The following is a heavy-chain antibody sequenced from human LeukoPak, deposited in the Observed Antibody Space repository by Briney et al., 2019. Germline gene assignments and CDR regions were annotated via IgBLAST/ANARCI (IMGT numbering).Heavy chain of an antibody. V-gene: IGHV1-8*01. J-gene: IGHJ4*02. CDR1: GYTFTSYD. CDR3: ARRVYDYVWGSCDY. D-gene: IGHD3-16*01. CDR2: MNPNSGNT. Sequence: GASVKVSCKASGYTFTSYDVNWFRQATGQGLEWMGWMNPNSGNTGYAQKFQGRVSLTRDTSTSTAYLELISLRSEDTAVYYCARRVYDYVWGSCDYWGQGTLVTVSS.